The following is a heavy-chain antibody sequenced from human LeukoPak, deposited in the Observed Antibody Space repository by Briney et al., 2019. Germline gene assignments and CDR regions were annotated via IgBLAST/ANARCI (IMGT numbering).Heavy chain of an antibody. CDR2: TYYRSKWYD. CDR1: GDSVSSNSAA. V-gene: IGHV6-1*01. J-gene: IGHJ6*02. Sequence: SQTLSLTCVISGDSVSSNSAAWNWIRQSPSRGLEWLGRTYYRSKWYDDYATSMQSRMTISPDTSKNQFSLHLNSVTPEDTAVYYCARDQERNGYLYDGMDVWGQGTTVTVSS. D-gene: IGHD5-24*01. CDR3: ARDQERNGYLYDGMDV.